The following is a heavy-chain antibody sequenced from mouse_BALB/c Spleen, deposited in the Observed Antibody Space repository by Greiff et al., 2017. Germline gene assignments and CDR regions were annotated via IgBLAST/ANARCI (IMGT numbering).Heavy chain of an antibody. Sequence: EVQLQQSGPSLVKPSQTLSLTCSVTGDSITSGYWNWIRKFPGNKLEYMGYISYSGSTYYNPSLKSRISITRDTSKNQYYLQLNSVTTEDTATYYCARRGNYEGYAMDYWGQGTSVTVSS. CDR3: ARRGNYEGYAMDY. V-gene: IGHV3-8*02. CDR2: ISYSGST. CDR1: GDSITSGY. J-gene: IGHJ4*01. D-gene: IGHD2-1*01.